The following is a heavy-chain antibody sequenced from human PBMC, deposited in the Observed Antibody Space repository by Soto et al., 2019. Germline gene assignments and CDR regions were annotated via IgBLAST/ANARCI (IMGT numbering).Heavy chain of an antibody. Sequence: QVQLVESGGGVVQPGRSLRLSCAAYGFTFSSYGMHWVRQAPGKGLEWVAVIWYDGSNKYYADSVKGRFTISRDNSKNTLYLQMNSLRAEDTAVYYCARDPEPGYSSGWYSYWGQGTLVTVSS. CDR3: ARDPEPGYSSGWYSY. V-gene: IGHV3-33*01. CDR2: IWYDGSNK. D-gene: IGHD6-19*01. J-gene: IGHJ4*02. CDR1: GFTFSSYG.